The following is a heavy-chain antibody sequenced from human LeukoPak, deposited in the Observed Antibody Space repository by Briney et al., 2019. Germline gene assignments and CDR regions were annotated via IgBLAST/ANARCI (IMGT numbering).Heavy chain of an antibody. CDR2: INDSRST. D-gene: IGHD6-6*01. CDR1: GGSFSGYY. V-gene: IGHV4-34*01. J-gene: IGHJ6*03. Sequence: PSETLSLTCAVYGGSFSGYYWSWIRQPPGKGLEWIGEINDSRSTNYNPSLKSRVTISVDTSKNQFSLKLSSVTAADTAVYYCANSQPISARRLHYYYYYMDVWGKGTTVTVSS. CDR3: ANSQPISARRLHYYYYYMDV.